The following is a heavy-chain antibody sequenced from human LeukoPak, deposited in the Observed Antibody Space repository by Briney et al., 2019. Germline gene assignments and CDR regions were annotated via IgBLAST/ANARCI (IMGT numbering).Heavy chain of an antibody. D-gene: IGHD1/OR15-1a*01. V-gene: IGHV4-4*07. Sequence: PSETLSLTCTVSGSISTDYWSWIRQPAGKGLEWIGRIYSSGSTNYNPSLKSRVTMSVDTSKNQFSLKLSSVTAADSAVYYCARAGTRVPCHMDVWGKGTTVTVSS. CDR1: GSISTDY. CDR2: IYSSGST. J-gene: IGHJ6*03. CDR3: ARAGTRVPCHMDV.